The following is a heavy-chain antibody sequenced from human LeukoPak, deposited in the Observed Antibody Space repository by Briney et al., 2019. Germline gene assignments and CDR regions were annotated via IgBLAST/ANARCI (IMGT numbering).Heavy chain of an antibody. CDR3: AKDIELGRIMITFGGVDY. V-gene: IGHV3-9*01. J-gene: IGHJ4*02. CDR2: ISWNSGSI. CDR1: GFTFDDYA. Sequence: GRSLRLSCAASGFTFDDYATHWVRHAPGKGLEWVSGISWNSGSIGYADSVKGRFTISRDNAKNSLYLQMNSLRAEDTALYYCAKDIELGRIMITFGGVDYWGQGTLVTVSS. D-gene: IGHD3-16*01.